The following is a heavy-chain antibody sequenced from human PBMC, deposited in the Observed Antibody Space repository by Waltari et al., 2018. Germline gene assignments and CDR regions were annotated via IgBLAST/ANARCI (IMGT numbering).Heavy chain of an antibody. CDR2: IVTYNGNT. Sequence: QVQLVQSGAEVKKPGASVKVSCKASGYTFTSYGISWVRQAPGQGLEWMGWIVTYNGNTNDAQKHQGRVTMTTDTSTSTAYMELRSLRSDDTAVYYCAREMGYLAKDAFDIWGQGTMVTVSS. CDR3: AREMGYLAKDAFDI. V-gene: IGHV1-18*01. CDR1: GYTFTSYG. J-gene: IGHJ3*02. D-gene: IGHD2-8*01.